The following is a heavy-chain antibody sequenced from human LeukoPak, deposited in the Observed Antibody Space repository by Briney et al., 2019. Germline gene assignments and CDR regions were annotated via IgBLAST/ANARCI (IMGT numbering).Heavy chain of an antibody. Sequence: PSETLSLTCTVSGGSISSYYGSWIREPPGRGVECVGYIYYSGISNSTPSLKSRVTISTDTSKNQFSLKLISVTAADTAVYYCARHDAIISMIVGERPFEICGQGTLVTVSS. CDR1: GGSISSYY. D-gene: IGHD3-22*01. CDR2: IYYSGIS. J-gene: IGHJ3*02. CDR3: ARHDAIISMIVGERPFEI. V-gene: IGHV4-59*08.